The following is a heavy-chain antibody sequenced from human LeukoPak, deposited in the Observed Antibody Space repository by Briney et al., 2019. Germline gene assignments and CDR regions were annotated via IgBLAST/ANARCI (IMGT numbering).Heavy chain of an antibody. CDR2: VTGSGGST. Sequence: GGSLRLSCAASGFTFSSFAMSWVRQAPGKGLEWVSAVTGSGGSTYYADSVKGRFTISRDNSKNTLYLQMNSLRAEDTVVYYCARRTTVPRGAFDIWGQGTMVTVSS. D-gene: IGHD4-17*01. J-gene: IGHJ3*02. CDR3: ARRTTVPRGAFDI. CDR1: GFTFSSFA. V-gene: IGHV3-23*01.